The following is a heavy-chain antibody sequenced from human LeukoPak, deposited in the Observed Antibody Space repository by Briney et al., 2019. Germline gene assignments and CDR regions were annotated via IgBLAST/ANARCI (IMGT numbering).Heavy chain of an antibody. J-gene: IGHJ3*02. CDR1: GGSISSYS. Sequence: SETLSLTCTVSGGSISSYSWNWIRQSPGRGLEWIGYVYYSGSTMYNPSLRSRVTISVDTSKNQFSLKLSSVTAADTAVYYCARLKARDAFDIWGQGTTVTVSS. V-gene: IGHV4-59*08. CDR3: ARLKARDAFDI. CDR2: VYYSGST.